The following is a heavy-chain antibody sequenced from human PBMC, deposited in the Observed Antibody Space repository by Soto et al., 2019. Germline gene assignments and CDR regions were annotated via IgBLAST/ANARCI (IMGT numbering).Heavy chain of an antibody. J-gene: IGHJ6*02. CDR2: IKSKTDGGTA. V-gene: IGHV3-15*01. Sequence: GGSLRLSCAASGFNLSHPWMTWVRQAAGKGLEWVGHIKSKTDGGTADYAAPVKGRITIPRDDSKNTIYLQMNSLKTEGTAVYYCTTLNYDFWSALTYYYYGMHVWGQGTTVTVSS. D-gene: IGHD3-3*01. CDR1: GFNLSHPW. CDR3: TTLNYDFWSALTYYYYGMHV.